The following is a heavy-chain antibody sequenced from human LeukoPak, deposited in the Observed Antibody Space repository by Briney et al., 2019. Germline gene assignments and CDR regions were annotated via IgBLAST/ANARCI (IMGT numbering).Heavy chain of an antibody. D-gene: IGHD3-10*01. CDR2: ISYDGSNK. CDR1: GFTFSSYA. J-gene: IGHJ3*02. Sequence: PGGSLRLSCAASGFTFSSYAMHWVRQAPGRGLEWVAVISYDGSNKYYADSVKGRFTISRDNSKNTLYLQMNSLRAEDAAVYYCAKDRGPGFSVRGDAFDIWGQGTVVTVSS. V-gene: IGHV3-30*04. CDR3: AKDRGPGFSVRGDAFDI.